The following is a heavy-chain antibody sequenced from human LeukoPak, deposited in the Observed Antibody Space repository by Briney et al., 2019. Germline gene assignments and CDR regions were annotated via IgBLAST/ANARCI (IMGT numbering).Heavy chain of an antibody. J-gene: IGHJ1*01. V-gene: IGHV1-18*01. CDR1: GYTFTSYG. Sequence: ASVKVSCKASGYTFTSYGISWVRQAPGQRLEWMGWISAYNGNTNYAQKLQGRVTMTTDTSTSTAYMELRSLRSDDTAVYYCARASIAVAGLGHFQHWGQGTLVTVSS. D-gene: IGHD6-19*01. CDR2: ISAYNGNT. CDR3: ARASIAVAGLGHFQH.